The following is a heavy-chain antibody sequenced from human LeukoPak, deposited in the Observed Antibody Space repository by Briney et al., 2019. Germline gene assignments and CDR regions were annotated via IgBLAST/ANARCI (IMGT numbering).Heavy chain of an antibody. CDR3: ARASFRADYGGAFDI. J-gene: IGHJ3*02. CDR2: IIPIFGTA. CDR1: GGTFSSYA. Sequence: SVKVSCKASGGTFSSYAISWVRQAPGQGLEWMGGIIPIFGTANYAQKFQGRVTMTTDESTSTAYMELSSLRSEDTAVYYCARASFRADYGGAFDIWGQGTMVTVSS. D-gene: IGHD4/OR15-4a*01. V-gene: IGHV1-69*05.